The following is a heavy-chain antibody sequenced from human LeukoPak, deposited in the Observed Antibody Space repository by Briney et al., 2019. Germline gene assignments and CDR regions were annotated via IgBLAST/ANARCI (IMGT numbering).Heavy chain of an antibody. CDR1: GGSISSSNW. D-gene: IGHD3-10*01. CDR3: ARDPPLYGSGRDGDY. CDR2: IYHSGST. J-gene: IGHJ4*02. V-gene: IGHV4-4*02. Sequence: PSETLSLTCAVSGGSISSSNWWSWVRQPPGKGLEWIGEIYHSGSTNYNPSLKSRVTISVDKSKNQFSLKLSSVTAADTAVYYCARDPPLYGSGRDGDYWGQGTLVTVSS.